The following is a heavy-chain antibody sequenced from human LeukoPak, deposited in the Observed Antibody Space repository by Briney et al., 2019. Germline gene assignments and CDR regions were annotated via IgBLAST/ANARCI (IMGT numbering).Heavy chain of an antibody. CDR2: INPNSGGT. J-gene: IGHJ4*02. D-gene: IGHD6-13*01. Sequence: ASVKVSCKASGYTFTGYYMHWVRQAPGQGLEWMGWINPNSGGTNYARKFQGWVTMTRDTSISTAYMELSRLRSDDTAVYYCARVDGYSSSWFALDYWGQGTLVTVSS. CDR3: ARVDGYSSSWFALDY. CDR1: GYTFTGYY. V-gene: IGHV1-2*04.